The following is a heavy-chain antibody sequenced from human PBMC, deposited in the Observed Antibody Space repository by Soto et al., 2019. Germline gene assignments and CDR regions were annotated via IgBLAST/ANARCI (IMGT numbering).Heavy chain of an antibody. D-gene: IGHD3-9*01. V-gene: IGHV3-30*18. Sequence: QPGGSLRLSCAASGFTFSIYGMHWVRHAPGKGLEWVAVISYDGSNKYYADSVKGRFTISRDNSKNTLYLQMNSLRAEDTAVYYCAKDKYYDILTGYYLDSPTDYWGQGTLVTVSS. J-gene: IGHJ4*02. CDR1: GFTFSIYG. CDR3: AKDKYYDILTGYYLDSPTDY. CDR2: ISYDGSNK.